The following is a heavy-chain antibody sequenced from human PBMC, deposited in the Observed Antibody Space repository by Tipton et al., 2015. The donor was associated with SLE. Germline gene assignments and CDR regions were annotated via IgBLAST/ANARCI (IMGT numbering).Heavy chain of an antibody. CDR1: GVSINSFY. J-gene: IGHJ6*03. D-gene: IGHD2-21*01. Sequence: GLVKPSETLSLTCTVSGVSINSFYWSWIRQPPGKGLEWIGYIYYSGRNNYNPSLKTRVTMSVDTSKSQFSLKLTSVTAADTAVYYCARLIPGSYYFYMDVWGKGTTVTVSS. V-gene: IGHV4-59*08. CDR2: IYYSGRN. CDR3: ARLIPGSYYFYMDV.